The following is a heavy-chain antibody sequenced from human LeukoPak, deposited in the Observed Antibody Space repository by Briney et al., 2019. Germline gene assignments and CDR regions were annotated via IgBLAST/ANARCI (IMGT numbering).Heavy chain of an antibody. Sequence: PSETLSLTCAVYGGSFSGYYWSWIRQPPGKGLEWIGEINHSGSTNYNPSLKSRVTISVDTSKNQFSLKLSSVTAADTAVYYCASLFPCQLLYSYYYGMDVWGQGTTVAVSS. J-gene: IGHJ6*02. CDR2: INHSGST. CDR3: ASLFPCQLLYSYYYGMDV. D-gene: IGHD2-2*01. CDR1: GGSFSGYY. V-gene: IGHV4-34*01.